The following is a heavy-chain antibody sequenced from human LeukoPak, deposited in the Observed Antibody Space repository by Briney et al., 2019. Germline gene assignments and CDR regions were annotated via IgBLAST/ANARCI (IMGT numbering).Heavy chain of an antibody. J-gene: IGHJ4*02. CDR2: IIPIFGTA. Sequence: SVKVSCKASGYTFTSYYMHWVRQAPGQGLEWMGGIIPIFGTANYAQKFQGRVTITADESTSTAYMELSSLRSEDTAVYYCARSPSGTYSDYWGQGTLVTVSS. CDR1: GYTFTSYY. CDR3: ARSPSGTYSDY. V-gene: IGHV1-69*13. D-gene: IGHD1-26*01.